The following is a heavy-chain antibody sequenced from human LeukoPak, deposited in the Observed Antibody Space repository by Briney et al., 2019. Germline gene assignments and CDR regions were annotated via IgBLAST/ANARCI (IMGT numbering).Heavy chain of an antibody. CDR2: IYYSGST. J-gene: IGHJ4*02. V-gene: IGHV4-39*07. CDR3: ARDLSSGYYFFDY. D-gene: IGHD3-22*01. Sequence: KSSETLSLTCTVSGGSISSSSYYWGWIRQPPGKGLEWIGSIYYSGSTYYNPSLKSRVTISVDMSKNQFSLKLSSVTAADTAVYYCARDLSSGYYFFDYWGQGTLVTVSS. CDR1: GGSISSSSYY.